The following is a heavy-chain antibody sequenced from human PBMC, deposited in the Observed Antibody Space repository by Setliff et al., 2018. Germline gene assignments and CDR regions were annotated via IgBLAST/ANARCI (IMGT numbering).Heavy chain of an antibody. CDR1: GYSFTNYG. Sequence: ASVKVSCKASGYSFTNYGISWVRQAPGQGLEWMGWISAYNGNTNYAQKLQGRVTMTTDTSTSTAYMELRSLRSDDTAVYYCAREGRFQLPQYYYYYGMDVWGQGTTVTVSS. J-gene: IGHJ6*02. D-gene: IGHD3-3*01. V-gene: IGHV1-18*01. CDR3: AREGRFQLPQYYYYYGMDV. CDR2: ISAYNGNT.